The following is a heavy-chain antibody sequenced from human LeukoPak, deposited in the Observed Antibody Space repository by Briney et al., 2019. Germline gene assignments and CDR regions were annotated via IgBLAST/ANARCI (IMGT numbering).Heavy chain of an antibody. J-gene: IGHJ4*02. D-gene: IGHD3-22*01. CDR2: IYYSGSP. CDR1: GGSISSYY. V-gene: IGHV4-59*01. Sequence: SETLSLTCTVSGGSISSYYWSWIRQPPGKGLEWIGYIYYSGSPNYNPSLKSRVTISVDTSKNQFSLKLSSVTAADTAVYYCARDYYDSSGYYWRYFDYWGQGTLVTVSS. CDR3: ARDYYDSSGYYWRYFDY.